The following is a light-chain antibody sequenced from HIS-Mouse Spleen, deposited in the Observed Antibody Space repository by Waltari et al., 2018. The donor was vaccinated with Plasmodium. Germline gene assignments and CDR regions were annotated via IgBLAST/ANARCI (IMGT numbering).Light chain of an antibody. J-gene: IGKJ1*01. Sequence: EIVLTQSPATLSLSPGERATLSCRASQSVSSYLAWYQQKPGQAPRLLIYDASNRATGVPARFSGSGSGTDVTLTISSLEPEECAVYYCQQRSNWPPWTFGQGTKVEIK. CDR3: QQRSNWPPWT. CDR2: DAS. V-gene: IGKV3-11*01. CDR1: QSVSSY.